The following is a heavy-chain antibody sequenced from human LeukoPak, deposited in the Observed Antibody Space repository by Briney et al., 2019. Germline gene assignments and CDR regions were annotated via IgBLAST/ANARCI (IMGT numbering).Heavy chain of an antibody. J-gene: IGHJ6*03. Sequence: SVKVSCKASGGTFSSYAISWVRQAPGQGLEWMGGIIPIFGTANYAQKFQGRVTITTDESTSTAYMELGSLRSEDTAVYYCARATMVRGWSYYYMDVWGKGTTVTVSS. CDR2: IIPIFGTA. D-gene: IGHD3-10*01. V-gene: IGHV1-69*05. CDR1: GGTFSSYA. CDR3: ARATMVRGWSYYYMDV.